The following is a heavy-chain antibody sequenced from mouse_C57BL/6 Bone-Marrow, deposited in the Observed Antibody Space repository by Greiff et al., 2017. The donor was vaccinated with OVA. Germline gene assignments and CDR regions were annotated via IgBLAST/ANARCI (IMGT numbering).Heavy chain of an antibody. CDR3: ARQRGWLLRPNWYFDV. CDR1: GYTFTDYN. J-gene: IGHJ1*03. D-gene: IGHD2-3*01. V-gene: IGHV1-18*01. CDR2: INPNNGGT. Sequence: EVQLQQSGPELVKPGASVKIPCKASGYTFTDYNMDWVKQSHGKSLEWIGDINPNNGGTISNQKFTGKATLTVDKSSSTAYMELRSLTSEDTAVYYCARQRGWLLRPNWYFDVWGTGTTVTVSS.